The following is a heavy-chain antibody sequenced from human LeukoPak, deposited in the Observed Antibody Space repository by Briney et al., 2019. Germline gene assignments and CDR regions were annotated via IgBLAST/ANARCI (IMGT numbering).Heavy chain of an antibody. Sequence: SPSETLSLTCTVSGGSISSYYWSWIRQPPGKGLEWIGEINHSGSTNYNPSLKSRVTISVDTSKNQFSLKLSSVTAADTAVYYCARRVEVGATLLYYYYYYMDVWGKGTTVTISS. D-gene: IGHD1-26*01. CDR3: ARRVEVGATLLYYYYYYMDV. J-gene: IGHJ6*03. CDR1: GGSISSYY. V-gene: IGHV4-34*01. CDR2: INHSGST.